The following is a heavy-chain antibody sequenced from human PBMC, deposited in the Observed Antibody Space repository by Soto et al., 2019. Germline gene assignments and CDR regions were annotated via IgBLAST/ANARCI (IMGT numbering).Heavy chain of an antibody. CDR2: ISGTGGNT. J-gene: IGHJ4*02. CDR1: GFTFSSYA. D-gene: IGHD1-20*01. V-gene: IGHV3-23*01. CDR3: VKAVYLLDFDY. Sequence: GGSLRLSCAASGFTFSSYAMTWVRQAPGKGLEWVSTISGTGGNTYYADSVKGRFTISRDNSKNTVYLQMNSLRAEDTAVYYCVKAVYLLDFDYWGQGTLVTAPQ.